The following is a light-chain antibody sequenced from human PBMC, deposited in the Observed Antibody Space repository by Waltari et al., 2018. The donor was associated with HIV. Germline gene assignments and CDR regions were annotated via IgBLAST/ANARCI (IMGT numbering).Light chain of an antibody. CDR1: PGVGSF. V-gene: IGKV3-11*01. CDR2: DTY. Sequence: EIVLTQSPVTLSLSPGARAALSCRASPGVGSFLAWYQQKPGQAPRLLIYDTYQRASGTPDRFSGSGSGTDFTLAISSLEPEDFAIYYCQQRSDWPLTFGGGTKVEIK. CDR3: QQRSDWPLT. J-gene: IGKJ4*01.